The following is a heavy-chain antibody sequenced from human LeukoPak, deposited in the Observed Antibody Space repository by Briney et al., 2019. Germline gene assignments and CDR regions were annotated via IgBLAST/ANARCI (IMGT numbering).Heavy chain of an antibody. CDR3: ARAPGRDLDY. D-gene: IGHD3-3*01. J-gene: IGHJ4*02. V-gene: IGHV3-33*01. CDR1: GFTFSNYD. Sequence: GESLRLSCAASGFTFSNYDMHWVRQAPGKGLEWVAVIWYDGRNKYYADSVKGRFTISRDNSKSTLYLQMNSLRADDTAVYYCARAPGRDLDYWGQGTLVTVSS. CDR2: IWYDGRNK.